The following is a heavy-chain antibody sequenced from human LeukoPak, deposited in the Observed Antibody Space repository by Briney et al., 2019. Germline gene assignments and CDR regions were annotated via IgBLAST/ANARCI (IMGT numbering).Heavy chain of an antibody. CDR3: ARSRDSTSPNIFDY. J-gene: IGHJ4*02. CDR2: IKQDGSEK. D-gene: IGHD6-6*01. V-gene: IGHV3-7*01. Sequence: GGSLRLSCAASGFTFSSYWMSWVRQAPGKGLEWVANIKQDGSEKYYVDSVKGRFTISRDNAKTSLNLRMNSLRAEDTAVYYCARSRDSTSPNIFDYWGQGTLVTVSS. CDR1: GFTFSSYW.